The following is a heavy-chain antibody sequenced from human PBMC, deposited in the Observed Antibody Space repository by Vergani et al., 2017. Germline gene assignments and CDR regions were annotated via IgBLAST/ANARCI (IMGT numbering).Heavy chain of an antibody. CDR1: GFTFSSYA. J-gene: IGHJ2*01. CDR2: ISYDGSNK. Sequence: QVQLVESGGGVVQPGRSLRLSCAASGFTFSSYAMHWVRQAPGKGLEWVAVISYDGSNKYYADSVKGRFTISRDNSKNTLYLQMNSLRAEDTAVYYCARISDWELGYFDLWGRGTLVTVSS. D-gene: IGHD1-26*01. CDR3: ARISDWELGYFDL. V-gene: IGHV3-30-3*01.